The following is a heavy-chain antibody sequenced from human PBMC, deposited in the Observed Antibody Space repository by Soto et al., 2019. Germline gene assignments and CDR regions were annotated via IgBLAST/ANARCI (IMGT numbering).Heavy chain of an antibody. J-gene: IGHJ4*02. CDR3: ARTLVVTAHAFDY. CDR1: GVSINSGSYY. Sequence: TLSLTCAVSGVSINSGSYYWSWIPQHPGKGLEWIGYIYYSGSTYYNPSLKSRVTISVDTSKNQFSLKLSSVTAADTAVYYCARTLVVTAHAFDYWGQGTQVTVSS. V-gene: IGHV4-31*11. CDR2: IYYSGST. D-gene: IGHD2-21*02.